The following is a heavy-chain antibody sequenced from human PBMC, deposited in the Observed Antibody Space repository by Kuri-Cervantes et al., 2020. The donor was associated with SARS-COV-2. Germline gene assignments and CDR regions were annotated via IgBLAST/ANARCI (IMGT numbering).Heavy chain of an antibody. CDR1: GFTFSSYA. D-gene: IGHD4-17*01. CDR3: AKLGSRRHYED. V-gene: IGHV3-23*01. Sequence: GESLKISCAASGFTFSSYAMSWVRQAPGKGLEWVSAIGGSGGSTYYAESVKGRFTISRDNSKNTLYLQMNSLRAEDTAVYYCAKLGSRRHYEDWGQGTLVTVSS. J-gene: IGHJ4*02. CDR2: IGGSGGST.